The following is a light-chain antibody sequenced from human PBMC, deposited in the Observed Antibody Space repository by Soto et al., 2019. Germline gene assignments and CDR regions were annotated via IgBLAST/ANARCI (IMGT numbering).Light chain of an antibody. Sequence: QSALTQPRSVSGSPGQSVTISCTRTGSDVGGYDFVSWYQQHPGKAPELMIYDVSKRPSGVPDRFSGSKSGNTASLTISGLQADDEADYYCCSYAGTYTVVFGGGTKLTVL. V-gene: IGLV2-11*01. CDR3: CSYAGTYTVV. CDR2: DVS. CDR1: GSDVGGYDF. J-gene: IGLJ2*01.